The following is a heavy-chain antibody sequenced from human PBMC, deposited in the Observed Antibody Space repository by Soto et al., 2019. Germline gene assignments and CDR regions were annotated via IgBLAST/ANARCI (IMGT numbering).Heavy chain of an antibody. Sequence: GGSLRLSCTGSGFTFGNNAMTWFRQAPGKGLEWVGFIRSRNYGRTTAYAASVPGRFIISRDDSKGIAYLQMHSLRTEDTAVYYCSRPSFYYDSSGFEQGAFDFSGQGTMVTVSS. CDR1: GFTFGNNA. V-gene: IGHV3-49*03. CDR2: IRSRNYGRTT. D-gene: IGHD3-22*01. CDR3: SRPSFYYDSSGFEQGAFDF. J-gene: IGHJ3*01.